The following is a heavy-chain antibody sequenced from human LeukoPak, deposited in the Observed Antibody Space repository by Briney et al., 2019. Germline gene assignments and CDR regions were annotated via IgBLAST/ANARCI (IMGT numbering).Heavy chain of an antibody. V-gene: IGHV3-74*01. CDR1: GFTLRTYA. J-gene: IGHJ4*02. D-gene: IGHD5-12*01. Sequence: GGSLRLSCASSGFTLRTYAMHWVRQAPGKGLVWVSRISSDGSSTSYADSVRGRFTISRDNAKNTLYLQMNSLRAEDTAVYYCVKVIYSGWEGELSDWGQGTLVTVSS. CDR3: VKVIYSGWEGELSD. CDR2: ISSDGSST.